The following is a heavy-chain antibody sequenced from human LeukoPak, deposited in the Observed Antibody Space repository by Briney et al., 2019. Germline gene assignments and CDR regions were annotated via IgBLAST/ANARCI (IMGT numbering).Heavy chain of an antibody. CDR3: AQTRRGEGGLFDY. D-gene: IGHD3-16*01. V-gene: IGHV1-69*05. J-gene: IGHJ4*02. CDR2: IIPVFGTT. Sequence: ASVKVSCKASGGTFSSYTINWVRQAPGQGLEWMGGIIPVFGTTNYAQKFQGRVTITTDESTSIAYLELSSLRSEDTAVYYCAQTRRGEGGLFDYWGQGTLVTVSS. CDR1: GGTFSSYT.